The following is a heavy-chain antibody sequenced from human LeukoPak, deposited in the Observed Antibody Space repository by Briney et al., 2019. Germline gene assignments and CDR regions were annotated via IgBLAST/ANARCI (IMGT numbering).Heavy chain of an antibody. Sequence: SGGSLRLSCAASGFTLSSYWMSWVRQAPGKGQEWVANIKQDGSEINYVDSVKGRFTISRDNANNSMLLQINSLRAEDTAVYYCARADYGGNLFFDYWGQGALVTVSS. J-gene: IGHJ4*02. CDR3: ARADYGGNLFFDY. V-gene: IGHV3-7*04. D-gene: IGHD4-23*01. CDR1: GFTLSSYW. CDR2: IKQDGSEI.